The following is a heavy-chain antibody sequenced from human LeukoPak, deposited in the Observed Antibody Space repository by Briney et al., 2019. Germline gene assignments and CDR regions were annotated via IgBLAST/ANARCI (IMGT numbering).Heavy chain of an antibody. CDR1: GGTFSGYA. V-gene: IGHV1-69*04. Sequence: SVKVSCKASGGTFSGYAISWVRQAPGQGLEWMGRSIPIFGIANYAQKFQGRVTITADKSTSTAYMELSSLRSEDTAVYYCARDQAVVVAAEDYYGMDVWGQGTTVTVSS. D-gene: IGHD2-15*01. CDR3: ARDQAVVVAAEDYYGMDV. J-gene: IGHJ6*02. CDR2: SIPIFGIA.